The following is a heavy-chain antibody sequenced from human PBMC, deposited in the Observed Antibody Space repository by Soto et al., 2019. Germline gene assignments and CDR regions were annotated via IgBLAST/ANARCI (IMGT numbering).Heavy chain of an antibody. Sequence: QVQLVQSGPEVKEPGASVKVSCKSSGYGLTTRAVNWVRQAPGYGLEWMGWVKPANGNTRYSQKVQGRLSITRDTSANPSDVELTAVGFEDTAVYFCAREGEPANVWEHFFYGLSVWGQGTTVIVSS. CDR3: AREGEPANVWEHFFYGLSV. V-gene: IGHV1-3*01. CDR2: VKPANGNT. J-gene: IGHJ6*02. CDR1: GYGLTTRA. D-gene: IGHD3-16*01.